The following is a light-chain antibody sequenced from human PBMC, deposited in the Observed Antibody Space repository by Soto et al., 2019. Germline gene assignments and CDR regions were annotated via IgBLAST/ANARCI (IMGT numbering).Light chain of an antibody. CDR3: QLYGTSPQT. CDR2: GAS. CDR1: EPVAGSY. V-gene: IGKV3-20*01. J-gene: IGKJ1*01. Sequence: EIVLTHSPATLSLSPGERATLSYRASEPVAGSYLAWYQHKPGQAPRLLIHGASTRATGIADRFSGSGSGTDFTLTISRLEPEDFAVYYCQLYGTSPQTFGQGTKVEIK.